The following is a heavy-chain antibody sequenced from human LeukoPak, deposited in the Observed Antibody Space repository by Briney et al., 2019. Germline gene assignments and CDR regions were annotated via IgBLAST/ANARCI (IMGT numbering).Heavy chain of an antibody. V-gene: IGHV3-30*04. CDR2: ISSGSEK. Sequence: GGSLRLSCEASGFTFSIFPMHRVRQAPGKGLEWVALISSGSEKYYADSVKGRFTISRDNSKNMLYLQMNSLSADDTAVYYCARDLELSAVYYFDSWGQGTLVIVSS. CDR1: GFTFSIFP. CDR3: ARDLELSAVYYFDS. J-gene: IGHJ4*02. D-gene: IGHD3-3*01.